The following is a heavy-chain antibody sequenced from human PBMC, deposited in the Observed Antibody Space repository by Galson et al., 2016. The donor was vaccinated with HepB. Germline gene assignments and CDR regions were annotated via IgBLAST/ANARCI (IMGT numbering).Heavy chain of an antibody. CDR1: GGSISSGGYS. Sequence: TLSLTCAVSGGSISSGGYSWSWIRQPPGKGLEWIGYIYHIGTTYYNPSLRSRVTISVDKSKNQFSLKLNSVTAADTAVYYCARGGEGFGTGSYIDYWGQGTLVTVSS. J-gene: IGHJ4*02. V-gene: IGHV4-30-2*01. CDR3: ARGGEGFGTGSYIDY. D-gene: IGHD3-10*01. CDR2: IYHIGTT.